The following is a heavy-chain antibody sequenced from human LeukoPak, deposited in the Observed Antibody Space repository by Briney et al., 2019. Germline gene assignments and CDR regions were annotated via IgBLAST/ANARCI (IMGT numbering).Heavy chain of an antibody. Sequence: SVKVSCKASGYTFSSYYIHWVRQAPGQGLEWMGGIIPIFGTANYAQKFQGRVTITADESTSTAYMELSSLRSEDTAVYYCAREMNSAHAFDIWGQGTMVTVSS. CDR3: AREMNSAHAFDI. D-gene: IGHD1/OR15-1a*01. CDR2: IIPIFGTA. V-gene: IGHV1-69*13. J-gene: IGHJ3*02. CDR1: GYTFSSYY.